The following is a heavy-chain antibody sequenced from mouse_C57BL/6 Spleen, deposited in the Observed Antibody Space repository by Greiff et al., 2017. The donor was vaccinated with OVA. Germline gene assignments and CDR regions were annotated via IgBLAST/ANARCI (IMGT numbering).Heavy chain of an antibody. J-gene: IGHJ4*01. CDR1: GYTFTSYW. CDR3: ARGEGLRGAMDY. V-gene: IGHV1-61*01. Sequence: VQLKQPGAELVRPGSSVKLSCKASGYTFTSYWMDWVKQRPGQGLEWIGNIYPSDSETHYNQKFKDKATLTVDKSSSTAYMQLSSLTSEDSAVYYCARGEGLRGAMDYWGQGTSVTVSS. CDR2: IYPSDSET.